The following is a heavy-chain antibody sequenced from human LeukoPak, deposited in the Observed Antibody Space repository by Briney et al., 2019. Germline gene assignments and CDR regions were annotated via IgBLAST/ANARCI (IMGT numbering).Heavy chain of an antibody. V-gene: IGHV3-30*18. CDR3: ANLTSRGYGVAY. Sequence: GGSLRLSCAASGFTFSSYGMHWVRQAPGKGLEWVAVISYDGSNKYYADSVKGRFTISRDNSKNTLYLQMNSLRAEDTAVNYCANLTSRGYGVAYWGQGTLVTVSS. CDR2: ISYDGSNK. CDR1: GFTFSSYG. J-gene: IGHJ4*02. D-gene: IGHD5-12*01.